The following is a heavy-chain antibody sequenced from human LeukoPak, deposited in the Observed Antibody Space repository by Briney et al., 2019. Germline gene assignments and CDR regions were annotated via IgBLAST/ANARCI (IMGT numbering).Heavy chain of an antibody. CDR1: GGSISSYY. Sequence: PSETLSLTCTVSGGSISSYYWTWIRQPPGKGLEWIGYIYYSGSTNYHPSLKSRLTISVDTSKNQFSLKLGSVTAADTAVYYCARHVATGATDAFDLWGRGTMVTVSS. J-gene: IGHJ3*01. CDR2: IYYSGST. D-gene: IGHD1-1*01. CDR3: ARHVATGATDAFDL. V-gene: IGHV4-59*08.